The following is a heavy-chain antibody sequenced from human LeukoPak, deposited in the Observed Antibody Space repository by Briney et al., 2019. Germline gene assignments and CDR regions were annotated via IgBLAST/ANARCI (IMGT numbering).Heavy chain of an antibody. D-gene: IGHD5-18*01. CDR1: GISVSSNY. CDR2: ISSSSSYI. J-gene: IGHJ6*03. V-gene: IGHV3-21*01. Sequence: PGGSLTLSCAASGISVSSNYMNWVRQAPGKGLEWVSSISSSSSYIYYADSVKGRFTISRDNAKNSLYLQMNSLRAEDTAVYYCASSLVAGYYYYSYYYMDVWGKGTTVTVSS. CDR3: ASSLVAGYYYYSYYYMDV.